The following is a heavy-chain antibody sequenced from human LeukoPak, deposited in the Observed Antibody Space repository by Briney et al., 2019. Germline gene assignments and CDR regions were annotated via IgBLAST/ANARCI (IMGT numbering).Heavy chain of an antibody. CDR2: INPSRGSA. Sequence: VAPVKVSCKASGYSFTSHYIHWVRQAPGQGLEWMGIINPSRGSASYAQKFQGRVTVTRDTSTSTVYMDLSSLGSEDTAVYYCARGYSSGFGNWGQGTLVTVSS. CDR3: ARGYSSGFGN. CDR1: GYSFTSHY. V-gene: IGHV1-46*01. J-gene: IGHJ4*02. D-gene: IGHD6-19*01.